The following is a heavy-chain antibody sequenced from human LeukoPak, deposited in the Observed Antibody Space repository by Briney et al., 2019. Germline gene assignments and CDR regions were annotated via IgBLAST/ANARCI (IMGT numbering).Heavy chain of an antibody. CDR1: GFTFSSYG. J-gene: IGHJ4*02. D-gene: IGHD5-12*01. CDR2: VSENGRAT. V-gene: IGHV3-23*01. CDR3: ALRLMSGYDWGYYFDY. Sequence: GRSLRLSCAASGFTFSSYGMTWVRQAPGKGLEWVSFVSENGRATDYADSVRGRFAISRDSSENTLYLQMTSLRAEDTAVYYCALRLMSGYDWGYYFDYWGQGTLATVSS.